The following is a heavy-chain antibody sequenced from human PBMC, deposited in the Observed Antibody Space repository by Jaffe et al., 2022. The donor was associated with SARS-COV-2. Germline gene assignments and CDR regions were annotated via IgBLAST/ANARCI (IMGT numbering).Heavy chain of an antibody. CDR2: IYYSGST. D-gene: IGHD3-3*01. J-gene: IGHJ6*02. V-gene: IGHV4-31*03. CDR1: GASTSAGGYY. Sequence: QVQLQESGPGLVKPSQTLSLTCTVSGASTSAGGYYWNWIRQYPGKGLEWIGHIYYSGSTYYNPSLKSRVTMSVDTSKNQFSLKLRSVTAADTAVYYCAREKWEDSQWRGYGMDVWGQGTTVTVSS. CDR3: AREKWEDSQWRGYGMDV.